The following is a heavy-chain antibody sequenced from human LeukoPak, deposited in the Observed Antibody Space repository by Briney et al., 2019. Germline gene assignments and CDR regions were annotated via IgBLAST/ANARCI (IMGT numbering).Heavy chain of an antibody. CDR3: ARSDSSSVRAFDV. V-gene: IGHV5-51*01. CDR1: GYSFTNYW. Sequence: GESLKISCKGSGYSFTNYWIGWVRQMPGKGLEWMGIIYPGDSDTRYRPSFQGQVTISADKSISTAHLQWSSLKASDTAMYYCARSDSSSVRAFDVWGQGTMVIVSS. CDR2: IYPGDSDT. J-gene: IGHJ3*01. D-gene: IGHD6-6*01.